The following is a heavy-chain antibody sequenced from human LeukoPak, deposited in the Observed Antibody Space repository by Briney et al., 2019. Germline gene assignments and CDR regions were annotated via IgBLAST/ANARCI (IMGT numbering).Heavy chain of an antibody. J-gene: IGHJ4*02. CDR3: ARVGAMVYAAPFDY. CDR2: IYYSGST. D-gene: IGHD2-8*01. V-gene: IGHV4-30-4*08. Sequence: SETLPLTCTVSGGSISSGDYYWSWIRQPPGKGLEWIGYIYYSGSTYYNPSLKSRVTISVDTSKNQFSLKLSSVTAADTAVYYCARVGAMVYAAPFDYWGQGTLVTVSS. CDR1: GGSISSGDYY.